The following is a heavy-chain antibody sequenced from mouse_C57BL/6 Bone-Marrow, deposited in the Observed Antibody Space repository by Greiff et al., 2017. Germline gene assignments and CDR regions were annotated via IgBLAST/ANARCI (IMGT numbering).Heavy chain of an antibody. Sequence: EVQLQQSGAELVRPGASVKLSCTASGFNFKDYYMHWVKQRPEQGLEWIGRIDPEDGDTEYAPKFKGKATMTADTSSNTAYLQLSSLTSEDAAVYYCTLLLWLFAYWGQGTLVTVSA. J-gene: IGHJ3*01. D-gene: IGHD2-2*01. CDR1: GFNFKDYY. CDR2: IDPEDGDT. CDR3: TLLLWLFAY. V-gene: IGHV14-1*01.